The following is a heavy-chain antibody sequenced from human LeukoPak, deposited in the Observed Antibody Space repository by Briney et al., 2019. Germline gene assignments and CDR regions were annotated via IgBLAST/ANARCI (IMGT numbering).Heavy chain of an antibody. D-gene: IGHD2-15*01. CDR3: ARGAWATRLGS. CDR2: IYESGTT. Sequence: PSETLSLTCAVYGESLNSYYWSWVRQPPGEGLEWIGEIYESGTTEYSPSLKSRVTISMVPSKRQFSLSLSSVTAADTAVYYCARGAWATRLGSWGLGTPVIVSS. V-gene: IGHV4-34*01. J-gene: IGHJ4*02. CDR1: GESLNSYY.